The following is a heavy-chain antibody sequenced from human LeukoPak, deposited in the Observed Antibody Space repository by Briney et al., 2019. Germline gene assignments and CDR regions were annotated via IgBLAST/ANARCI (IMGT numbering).Heavy chain of an antibody. CDR2: ISKSGDSS. CDR3: AKDQLWCGEFPSYSFDY. CDR1: GFAFQFFE. Sequence: GGSLRLSCAASGFAFQFFEMHGVRHAPGGGREWVSGISKSGDSSNYADTVKGRLTISRDNSKNTLYLQLNSLRAEDTAVYYCAKDQLWCGEFPSYSFDYWGQGTLVTVSS. J-gene: IGHJ4*02. V-gene: IGHV3-NL1*01. D-gene: IGHD3-10*01.